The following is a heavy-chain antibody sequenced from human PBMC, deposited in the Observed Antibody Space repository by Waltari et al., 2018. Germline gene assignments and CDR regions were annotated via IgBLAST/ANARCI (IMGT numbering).Heavy chain of an antibody. CDR2: IHHTGST. Sequence: QVQLRESGPGLVTPSETLSLICAVSGYSISSGSYGGWVRRPPGKGLEWIASIHHTGSTYYSPSLESRVTVSVDMARNQVSLNLRSLTAADTAFYYCARVTVDQWPQRFDFWGQGALVTVSS. V-gene: IGHV4-38-2*01. CDR1: GYSISSGSY. D-gene: IGHD6-19*01. CDR3: ARVTVDQWPQRFDF. J-gene: IGHJ4*02.